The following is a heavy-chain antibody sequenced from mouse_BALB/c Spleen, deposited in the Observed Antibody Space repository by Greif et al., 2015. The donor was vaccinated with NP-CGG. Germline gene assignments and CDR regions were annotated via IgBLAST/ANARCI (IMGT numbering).Heavy chain of an antibody. CDR3: ARWYGNYYAMDY. J-gene: IGHJ4*01. D-gene: IGHD2-10*02. CDR1: GYAFTNYL. Sequence: QVQLQQSGAELVRPGTSVKVSCKASGYAFTNYLIEWVKQRPGQGLEWIGVINPGSGGTNYNEKFKGKATLTADKSSSTAYMQLSSLTSDDSAVYFCARWYGNYYAMDYWGQGTSVTVSS. V-gene: IGHV1-54*01. CDR2: INPGSGGT.